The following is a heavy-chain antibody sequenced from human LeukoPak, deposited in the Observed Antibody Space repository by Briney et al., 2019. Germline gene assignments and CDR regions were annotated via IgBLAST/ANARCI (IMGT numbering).Heavy chain of an antibody. CDR3: ARDQHEDYFDY. J-gene: IGHJ4*02. CDR1: GFTFSNYA. V-gene: IGHV3-21*01. CDR2: ISSSSSYI. Sequence: GGSLRLSCAASGFTFSNYAMSWVRQAPGKGLEWVSFISSSSSYIYYADSVKGRFTISRDNAKNSLYLQMNSLRAEDTAVYYCARDQHEDYFDYWGQGTLVTVSS.